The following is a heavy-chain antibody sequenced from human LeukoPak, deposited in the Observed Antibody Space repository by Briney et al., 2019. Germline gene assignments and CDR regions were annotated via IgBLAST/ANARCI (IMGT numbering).Heavy chain of an antibody. D-gene: IGHD3-3*01. J-gene: IGHJ5*02. CDR2: ISSSSSYI. V-gene: IGHV3-21*01. CDR3: ARRLSFWSADSWFDP. CDR1: GLTFSSYS. Sequence: GGSLRLSCAASGLTFSSYSMNWVRQAPGKGLEWVSSISSSSSYIYYADSVKGRFTISRDNAKNSLYLQMNSLRAEDTAVYYCARRLSFWSADSWFDPWGQGTLVTVSS.